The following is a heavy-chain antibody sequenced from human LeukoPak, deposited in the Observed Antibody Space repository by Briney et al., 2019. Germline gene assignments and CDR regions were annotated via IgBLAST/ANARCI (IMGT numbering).Heavy chain of an antibody. Sequence: GASVKVSCKASGYTFTSYYMHWVRQAPGQGLEWMGIINPSGGSTNYAQKFQGRVTITADESASTAYMELSSLRSEDTAVYYCARDRTMVRGPPGAYFDYWGQGTLVTVSS. V-gene: IGHV1-46*01. CDR1: GYTFTSYY. CDR2: INPSGGST. CDR3: ARDRTMVRGPPGAYFDY. D-gene: IGHD3-10*01. J-gene: IGHJ4*02.